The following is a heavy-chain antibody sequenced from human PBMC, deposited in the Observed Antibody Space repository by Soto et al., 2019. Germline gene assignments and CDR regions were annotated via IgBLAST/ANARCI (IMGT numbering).Heavy chain of an antibody. V-gene: IGHV4-34*01. Sequence: QVQLQPWGAGLLTPSETLSLTCAVYGGSFSGYYWSWIRQPPGKGLEWVGEINHSGSTNYNPSLNSVLTLSVDTSKNQCSLKLSSVTAADTAVYDCARGGMSRKAAYYYYGIDVCGQGTTVTV. CDR1: GGSFSGYY. CDR2: INHSGST. D-gene: IGHD1-20*01. J-gene: IGHJ6*02. CDR3: ARGGMSRKAAYYYYGIDV.